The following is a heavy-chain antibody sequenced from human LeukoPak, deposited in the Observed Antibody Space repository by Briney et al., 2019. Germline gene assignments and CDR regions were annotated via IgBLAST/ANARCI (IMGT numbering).Heavy chain of an antibody. V-gene: IGHV1-18*01. Sequence: ASVKVSCKASGGTFSTYPINWVRQAPGQGLEWMGWISAYNGNTNYAQKLQGRVTMTTDTSTSTAYMELRSLRSDDTAVYYCARDGRYNLNYADYWGQGTLVTVSS. D-gene: IGHD1-20*01. CDR1: GGTFSTYP. J-gene: IGHJ4*02. CDR2: ISAYNGNT. CDR3: ARDGRYNLNYADY.